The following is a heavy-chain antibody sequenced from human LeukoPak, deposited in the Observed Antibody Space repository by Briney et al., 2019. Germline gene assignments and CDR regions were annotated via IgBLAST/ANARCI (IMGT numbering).Heavy chain of an antibody. J-gene: IGHJ4*02. CDR2: ISSNGGST. CDR3: VRSTVTHSFDY. CDR1: GFTFSSYA. D-gene: IGHD4-17*01. V-gene: IGHV3-64D*06. Sequence: GGSLRLSCSASGFTFSSYAMHWVRQAPGKGLEYVSAISSNGGSTYYADPVKGRFTISRDNSKNTLYLQMSSLRAEDTAVYYCVRSTVTHSFDYWGQGTLVTVSS.